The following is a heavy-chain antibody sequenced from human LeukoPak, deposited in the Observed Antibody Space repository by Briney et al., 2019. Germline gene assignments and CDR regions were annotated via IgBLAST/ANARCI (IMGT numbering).Heavy chain of an antibody. CDR3: ARSASIAALRKGYYFDY. J-gene: IGHJ4*02. CDR1: GYTFTGYY. CDR2: INPNSGGT. D-gene: IGHD6-6*01. V-gene: IGHV1-2*02. Sequence: ASVKVSCKASGYTFTGYYMHWVRQAPGQGLEEMGWINPNSGGTYYAQTFQGRVTITRDTSISTAYMELSRLRSDDTAVYYCARSASIAALRKGYYFDYWGQGTLVTVSS.